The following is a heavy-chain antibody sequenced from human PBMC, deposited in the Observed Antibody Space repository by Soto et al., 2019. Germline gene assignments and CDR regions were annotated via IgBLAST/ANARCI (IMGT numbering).Heavy chain of an antibody. J-gene: IGHJ4*02. V-gene: IGHV3-23*01. D-gene: IGHD5-18*01. CDR3: AKDRAGYSYGSRADY. CDR1: GFTFSSYA. CDR2: ISGSGGST. Sequence: EVQLLESGGGLVQPGGSLRLSCAASGFTFSSYAMSWVRQAPGKGLEWVSAISGSGGSTYYADSVKGRFTISRDNSKNTLYLQMNSLRVEDTAVYYCAKDRAGYSYGSRADYWGQGTLVTVSS.